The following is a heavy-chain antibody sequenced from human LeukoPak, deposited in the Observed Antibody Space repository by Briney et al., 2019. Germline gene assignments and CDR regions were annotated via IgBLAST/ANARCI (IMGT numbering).Heavy chain of an antibody. CDR1: RHSFTSDW. V-gene: IGHV5-51*01. CDR3: ARSLGPNWFDP. Sequence: GESLKISCKGSRHSFTSDWIGWVRQVPGKGVEWMGIIYPDDSDTRYSPSFQGQVTISADTSISTAYLQWSSLKASDTAMYYCARSLGPNWFDPWGQGTLVTVSS. J-gene: IGHJ5*02. CDR2: IYPDDSDT.